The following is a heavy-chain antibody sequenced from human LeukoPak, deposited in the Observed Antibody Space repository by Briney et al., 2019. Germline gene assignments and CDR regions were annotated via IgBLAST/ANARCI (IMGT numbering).Heavy chain of an antibody. CDR2: TYYRSKWYN. V-gene: IGHV6-1*01. Sequence: SQTLSLTCGISGDSVSSNTAAWNCIRQSPSRGLEWLGRTYYRSKWYNNYAVSVKSRITINSDSSKNQVSLQLNSVTPEDTAMYYCARENSRGRFDYWGQGTLVTVSS. CDR1: GDSVSSNTAA. CDR3: ARENSRGRFDY. D-gene: IGHD6-19*01. J-gene: IGHJ4*02.